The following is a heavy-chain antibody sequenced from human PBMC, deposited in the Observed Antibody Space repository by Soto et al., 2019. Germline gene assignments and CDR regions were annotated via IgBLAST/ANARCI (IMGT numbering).Heavy chain of an antibody. V-gene: IGHV4-31*03. CDR2: IHYSGNT. CDR1: GDPISGGYY. CDR3: ARELMGGYGALK. Sequence: QVQLQESGPGLVKPSQTLSLTCTVSGDPISGGYYWSWIRQHPGRGLEWIGYIHYSGNTDYNPSLRSRLTISLDMSKNQFSLRLSSVTAADTALYYCARELMGGYGALKWGQGTLVIVSS. D-gene: IGHD3-16*01. J-gene: IGHJ4*02.